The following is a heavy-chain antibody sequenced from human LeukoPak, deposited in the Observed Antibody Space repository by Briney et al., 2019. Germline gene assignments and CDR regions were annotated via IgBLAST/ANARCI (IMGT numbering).Heavy chain of an antibody. CDR2: ISSNGGST. V-gene: IGHV3-64*01. D-gene: IGHD3-10*01. CDR3: AREGVQGSGAFDI. CDR1: GFTFSSYA. J-gene: IGHJ3*02. Sequence: GGSLRLSCAASGFTFSSYAMHWVRQAPGKGLEYVSAISSNGGSTYYANSVKGRFTISRDNSKNTLYLQMGSLRAEDMAVYYCAREGVQGSGAFDIWGQGTMVTVSS.